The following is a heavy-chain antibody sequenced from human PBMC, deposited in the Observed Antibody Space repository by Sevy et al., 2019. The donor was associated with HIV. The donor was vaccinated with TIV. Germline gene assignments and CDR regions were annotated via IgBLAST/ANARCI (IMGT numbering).Heavy chain of an antibody. Sequence: TLSLTCSVSGGSISSYFWTWVRQSPGKGLEWIGNIYFTGNTDYSPSLKSRVTLSLDTSKSQFSLTLQSVTAADTAIYFCARDSTTRPRVLDYWGQGTLVTVSS. CDR2: IYFTGNT. CDR3: ARDSTTRPRVLDY. J-gene: IGHJ4*02. V-gene: IGHV4-59*01. CDR1: GGSISSYF. D-gene: IGHD1-1*01.